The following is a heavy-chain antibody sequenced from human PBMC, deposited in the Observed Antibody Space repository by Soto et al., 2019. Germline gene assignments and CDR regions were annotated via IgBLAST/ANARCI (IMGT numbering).Heavy chain of an antibody. CDR1: GYCISSGYY. V-gene: IGHV4-38-2*01. J-gene: IGHJ4*02. CDR2: LYHSGST. D-gene: IGHD3-3*01. CDR3: ARNSYYDFWIGYQRGFDL. Sequence: PSETLSLTCAVSGYCISSGYYWGWIRQSPGKGLEWIGSLYHSGSTYYNPSLKSRVTISVDSSKNQFSLRLTSVTAADTAVYYCARNSYYDFWIGYQRGFDLWGQGTVLTVSS.